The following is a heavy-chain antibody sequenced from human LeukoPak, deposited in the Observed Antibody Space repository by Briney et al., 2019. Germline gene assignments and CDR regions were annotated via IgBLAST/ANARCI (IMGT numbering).Heavy chain of an antibody. CDR2: IYYSGST. CDR1: GGSISSYY. Sequence: PSETLSLTCTVSGGSISSYYWSWIRQPPGKGLEWIGYIYYSGSTNYNPSLKSRVTISVDKSKNQFSLNLNSVTAADTAVYYCAREGDPTGSYYNYWGQGILVTVSS. J-gene: IGHJ4*02. V-gene: IGHV4-59*12. D-gene: IGHD3-10*01. CDR3: AREGDPTGSYYNY.